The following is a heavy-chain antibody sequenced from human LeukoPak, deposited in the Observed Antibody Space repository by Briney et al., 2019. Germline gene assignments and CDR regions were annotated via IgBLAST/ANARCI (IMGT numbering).Heavy chain of an antibody. CDR2: IYYSGST. V-gene: IGHV4-59*01. CDR1: GGSISSYY. Sequence: SETLSLTCTVSGGSISSYYWSWIRQPPGKGLEWFGYIYYSGSTNYNPSLKSRVTISVDTSKNQFSLKLSSVTAADTAVYYCARGVDYGEDYWGQGALGTVSS. CDR3: ARGVDYGEDY. J-gene: IGHJ4*02. D-gene: IGHD4/OR15-4a*01.